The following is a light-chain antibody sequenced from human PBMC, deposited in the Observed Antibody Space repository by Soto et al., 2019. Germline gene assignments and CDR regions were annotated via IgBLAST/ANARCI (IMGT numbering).Light chain of an antibody. V-gene: IGKV3-11*01. J-gene: IGKJ5*01. Sequence: EIVLTQSPATLSLSPGERATLSCRASQSVSSYSAWYQQKPSQAPRLLIYDASSRATGIPARFSGSGSGTDFTLTISTLEPEDFAVYYCQQRGNSVTFGQGTRLEIK. CDR2: DAS. CDR1: QSVSSY. CDR3: QQRGNSVT.